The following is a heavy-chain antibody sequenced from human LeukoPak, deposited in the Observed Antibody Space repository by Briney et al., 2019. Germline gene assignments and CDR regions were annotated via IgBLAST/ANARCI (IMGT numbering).Heavy chain of an antibody. Sequence: PGGSLRLSCAASGFTVSSNYMSWVRQATGKGVEWVSVYYSGGSTYYADSVKGRFTLSQDHSQNTLCLEMNSLRAKGTDVIYFARKQGVFDIWGQGTMVTVSS. CDR3: ARKQGVFDI. J-gene: IGHJ3*02. V-gene: IGHV3-53*01. CDR1: GFTVSSNY. D-gene: IGHD2-8*01. CDR2: YYSGGST.